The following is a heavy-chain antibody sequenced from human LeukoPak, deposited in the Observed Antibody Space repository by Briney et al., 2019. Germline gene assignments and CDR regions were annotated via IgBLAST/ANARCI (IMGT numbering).Heavy chain of an antibody. CDR3: ARDRAAHSSSPKAFDY. J-gene: IGHJ4*02. D-gene: IGHD6-6*01. CDR2: MNPNSGNT. CDR1: GYTFTSYD. V-gene: IGHV1-8*01. Sequence: ASVKVSCKASGYTFTSYDINWVRQATGQGLEWMGWMNPNSGNTGYAQKFQGRVTMTTDTSTSTAYMELRSLRSDDTAVYYCARDRAAHSSSPKAFDYWGQGTLVTVSS.